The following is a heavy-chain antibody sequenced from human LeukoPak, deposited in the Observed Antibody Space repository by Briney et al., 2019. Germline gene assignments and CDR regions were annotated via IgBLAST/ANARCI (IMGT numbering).Heavy chain of an antibody. Sequence: ASVRVSCKASGYTFTSYYMHWVRQAPGQGLEWMGIINPSGGSTSYAQKFQGRVTMTRDTSTSTVYMELSSLRSEDTAVYYCARDGQWELPFDYWGQGTLVTVSS. D-gene: IGHD1-26*01. CDR1: GYTFTSYY. V-gene: IGHV1-46*01. J-gene: IGHJ4*02. CDR2: INPSGGST. CDR3: ARDGQWELPFDY.